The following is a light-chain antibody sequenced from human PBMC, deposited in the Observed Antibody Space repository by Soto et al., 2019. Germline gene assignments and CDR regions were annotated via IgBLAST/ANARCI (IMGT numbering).Light chain of an antibody. V-gene: IGKV3-20*01. CDR3: QQYGSSPLT. CDR1: QSVSSSY. Sequence: EIVLTQSPGTLSLSPGERATLSCRVSQSVSSSYLAWYQQQPGQAPRLLISGASTRATGIPDRFSGSGSGTDFTLTISRLEPEDFAVYYCQQYGSSPLTFGGGTKVEIK. J-gene: IGKJ4*01. CDR2: GAS.